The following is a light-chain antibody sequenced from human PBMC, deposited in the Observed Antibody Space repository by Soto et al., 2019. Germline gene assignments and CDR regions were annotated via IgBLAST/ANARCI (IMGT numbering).Light chain of an antibody. Sequence: AIQMTQSPSSLSASVGDRVTITCRASQAISNDLGWYQQKPGKAPKLLIYSASSLQSGVPSRFSGSGSGTDFTLTISSLQPEDFAIYFCLQDYNYPLTFGQGTNVEIK. J-gene: IGKJ1*01. CDR3: LQDYNYPLT. CDR1: QAISND. V-gene: IGKV1-6*01. CDR2: SAS.